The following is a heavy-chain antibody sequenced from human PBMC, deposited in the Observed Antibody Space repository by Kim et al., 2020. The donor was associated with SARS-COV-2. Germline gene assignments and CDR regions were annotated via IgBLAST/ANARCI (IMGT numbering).Heavy chain of an antibody. J-gene: IGHJ4*02. CDR3: ARDPYYVSPSSPYYFDY. V-gene: IGHV3-30*04. D-gene: IGHD3-22*01. Sequence: GGSLRLSCAASGFTFSSYAMHWVRQAPGKGLEWVAVISYDGSNKYYADSVKGRFTISRDNSKNTLYLQMNSLRAEDTAVYYCARDPYYVSPSSPYYFDYLGQGTLFTVSS. CDR2: ISYDGSNK. CDR1: GFTFSSYA.